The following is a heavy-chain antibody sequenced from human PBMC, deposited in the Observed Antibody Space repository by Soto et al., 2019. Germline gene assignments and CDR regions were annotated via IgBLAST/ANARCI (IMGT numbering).Heavy chain of an antibody. Sequence: PGGSLRLSCAASGFPFSDYYMSWNRQAPGKGLEWVSSIGSSSSYINYADSVKGRFTISRDNAKNSLYLQMNSLRAEDTAVYYCARRRPIGYYNYWGQGTLVTVSA. V-gene: IGHV3-11*03. CDR2: IGSSSSYI. J-gene: IGHJ4*02. CDR1: GFPFSDYY. CDR3: ARRRPIGYYNY. D-gene: IGHD3-22*01.